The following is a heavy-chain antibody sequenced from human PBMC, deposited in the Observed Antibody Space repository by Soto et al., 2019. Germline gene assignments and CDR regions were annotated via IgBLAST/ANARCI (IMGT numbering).Heavy chain of an antibody. V-gene: IGHV3-53*01. Sequence: GGSLRLSCAVSGFSVSDNYRSWVRQAPGKGLEWVSVIYRGDATHYADSVKGRFTISRDNSKNTVYLQMNSLRAEDTAVYYCARDRSDSSRADSFDIWGQGTMVTVSS. CDR2: IYRGDAT. CDR3: ARDRSDSSRADSFDI. J-gene: IGHJ3*02. CDR1: GFSVSDNY. D-gene: IGHD6-25*01.